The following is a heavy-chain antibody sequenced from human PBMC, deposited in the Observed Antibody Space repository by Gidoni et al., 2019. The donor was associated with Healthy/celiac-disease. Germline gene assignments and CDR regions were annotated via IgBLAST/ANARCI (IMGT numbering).Heavy chain of an antibody. CDR3: ARAADAQRPFDY. V-gene: IGHV4-59*01. CDR1: GGSISSYS. CDR2: IYYSGST. D-gene: IGHD2-2*01. J-gene: IGHJ4*02. Sequence: QVQLQESGPGLVKPSETLSLTCTVSGGSISSYSWRWIRKPPGKGLEWIGYIYYSGSTNYTPSLKSRVTIAVDTSKNQFSLKLSSVTAADTAGYYCARAADAQRPFDYWGQGTLVTVAS.